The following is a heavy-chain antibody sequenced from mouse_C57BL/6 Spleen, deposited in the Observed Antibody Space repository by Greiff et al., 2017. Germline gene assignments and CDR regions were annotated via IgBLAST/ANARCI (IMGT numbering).Heavy chain of an antibody. CDR2: IDPSDSYT. J-gene: IGHJ2*01. CDR3: ASRQLRLHYFDY. D-gene: IGHD3-2*02. Sequence: VQLQQSGAELARPGASVKLSCKASGYTFTSYWMQWVKQRPGQGLEWIGEIDPSDSYTNYNQKFKGKATLTVDTSSSTAYMQLSSLTSEDSAVYYCASRQLRLHYFDYWGQGTTLTVSS. V-gene: IGHV1-50*01. CDR1: GYTFTSYW.